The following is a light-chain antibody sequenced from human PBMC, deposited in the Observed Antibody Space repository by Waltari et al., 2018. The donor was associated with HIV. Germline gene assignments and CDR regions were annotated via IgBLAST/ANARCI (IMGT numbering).Light chain of an antibody. CDR1: TGTRPRGHY. CDR3: LLSYSSAWV. CDR2: DTS. V-gene: IGLV7-46*01. J-gene: IGLJ3*02. Sequence: AVVPQEPSPTVSPGGTATLTCGSSTGTRPRGHYLYCFQQKPGPATMTLIYDTSDKHSWTPARFSGSLLGGKAALTLSGAQPEDEAVYYCLLSYSSAWVFGGGTKLTVL.